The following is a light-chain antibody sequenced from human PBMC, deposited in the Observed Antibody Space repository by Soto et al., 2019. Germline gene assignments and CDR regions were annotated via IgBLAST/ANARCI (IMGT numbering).Light chain of an antibody. J-gene: IGLJ2*01. CDR1: SSDVGSYNL. CDR2: EGS. V-gene: IGLV2-14*02. Sequence: QSALTQPASVSGSPGQSITISCTGTSSDVGSYNLVSWYQQHPGKAPKLMIYEGSKRPSGVSNRFSGSKSGNTASLTISGLQAEDEADYYCSSHASSSTVFGGGTKLTVL. CDR3: SSHASSSTV.